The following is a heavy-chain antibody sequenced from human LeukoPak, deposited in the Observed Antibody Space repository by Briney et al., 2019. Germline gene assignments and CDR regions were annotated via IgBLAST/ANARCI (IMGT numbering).Heavy chain of an antibody. J-gene: IGHJ4*02. V-gene: IGHV4-59*01. D-gene: IGHD4-11*01. CDR1: GGSISSYY. Sequence: PSETLSLTCTVSGGSISSYYWSWIRQPPGKGLEWIGYIYYSGSTNYNPSLKSRVTISVDTSKNQFSLKLSSVTAADTAVYYCARGRDYSNYVFDYWGQGTLVTVSS. CDR3: ARGRDYSNYVFDY. CDR2: IYYSGST.